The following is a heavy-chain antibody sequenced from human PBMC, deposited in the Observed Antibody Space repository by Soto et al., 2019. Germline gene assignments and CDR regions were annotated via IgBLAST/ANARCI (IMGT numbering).Heavy chain of an antibody. J-gene: IGHJ6*02. CDR2: IYPGDSET. CDR3: ARGGIAAAGLPYYYYGMDV. Sequence: GESLKISCKGSGYNFGSYWIGWVRQMPGKAMEWMGIIYPGDSETRYSPSFQGQVTISVDKSISTAYLQWSSLKASDTAMYYCARGGIAAAGLPYYYYGMDVWGQGTTVTVSS. D-gene: IGHD6-13*01. V-gene: IGHV5-51*01. CDR1: GYNFGSYW.